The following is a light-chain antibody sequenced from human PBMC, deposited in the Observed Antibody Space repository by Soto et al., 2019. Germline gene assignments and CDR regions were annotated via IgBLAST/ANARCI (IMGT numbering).Light chain of an antibody. CDR1: SSDVGDYNY. V-gene: IGLV2-14*01. CDR2: EVS. CDR3: QSYDTGLTGHVL. J-gene: IGLJ2*01. Sequence: QSALTQPASVSGSPGQSITISCTGTSSDVGDYNYVSWYQQHPGKAPKLMIYEVSNRPSGVSNRFSGSKSDTSASLAITGLQIDDEADYYCQSYDTGLTGHVLFGGGTKLTVL.